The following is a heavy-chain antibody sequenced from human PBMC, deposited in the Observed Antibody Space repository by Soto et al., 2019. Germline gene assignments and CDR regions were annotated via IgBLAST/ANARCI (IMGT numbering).Heavy chain of an antibody. D-gene: IGHD2-8*01. V-gene: IGHV1-8*01. CDR2: MNPNSGNT. J-gene: IGHJ6*03. Sequence: GASVKVSCKASGYTFTSYDINWVRQATGQGLEWMGWMNPNSGNTGYAQKFQGRVTMTRNTSISTAYMELSSLRSEDTAVYYCARGATDYCTNGVCPISNYYYMDVWGKGTTVTVSS. CDR3: ARGATDYCTNGVCPISNYYYMDV. CDR1: GYTFTSYD.